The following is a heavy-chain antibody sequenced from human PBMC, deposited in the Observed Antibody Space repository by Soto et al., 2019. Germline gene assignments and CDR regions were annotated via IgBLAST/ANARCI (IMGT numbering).Heavy chain of an antibody. Sequence: ASVKVSCKASGGTFSSYAISWVRQAPGQGLEWMGGIIPIFGTANYAQKFQGRVTITADESTSTAYMELSSLRSEDTAVYYCAYSSGWYSLPQHWGQGTLVTVSS. D-gene: IGHD6-19*01. CDR1: GGTFSSYA. V-gene: IGHV1-69*13. CDR2: IIPIFGTA. CDR3: AYSSGWYSLPQH. J-gene: IGHJ1*01.